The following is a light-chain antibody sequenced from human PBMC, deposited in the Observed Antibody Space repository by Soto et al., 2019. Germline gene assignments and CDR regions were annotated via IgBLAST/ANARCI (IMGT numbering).Light chain of an antibody. V-gene: IGKV3D-15*01. J-gene: IGKJ1*01. CDR2: DAS. Sequence: EIVMTQSPATLSVSPGERATLSCRASQSVSRNLAWYQQKPGQAPRLLIYDASTRATGTPARFSGSGSGTKFTLSISSLQSEDFAVDYCQQYGSSLWTFGQGTKVEIK. CDR3: QQYGSSLWT. CDR1: QSVSRN.